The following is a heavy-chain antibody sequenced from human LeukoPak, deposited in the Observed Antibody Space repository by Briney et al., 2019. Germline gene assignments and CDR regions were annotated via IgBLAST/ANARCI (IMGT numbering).Heavy chain of an antibody. CDR2: IDGSGDTI. D-gene: IGHD3-10*01. J-gene: IGHJ4*02. CDR3: ARGPTPSYYYGSGSYYSLDF. CDR1: GFIFSDYA. V-gene: IGHV3-23*01. Sequence: GGSLRLSCATSGFIFSDYAMTWVRQAPGKGLEWVAVIDGSGDTIYYADSVKGRFTISSDNSKNTLSLQMNSLRAEDTAVYYCARGPTPSYYYGSGSYYSLDFWGQGTLVTVSS.